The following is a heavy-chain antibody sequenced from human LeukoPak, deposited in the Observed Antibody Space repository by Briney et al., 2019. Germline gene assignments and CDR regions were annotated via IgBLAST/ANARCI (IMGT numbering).Heavy chain of an antibody. J-gene: IGHJ4*02. D-gene: IGHD1-26*01. CDR2: IYSGGST. V-gene: IGHV3-66*01. CDR3: AYSGSYYTFDY. CDR1: GFTVTSNY. Sequence: GGSLRLSCAASGFTVTSNYMSWVHRAPGKGLEWVSIIYSGGSTYYADSVKGRFTISRDNSKNTLYLQMNSLRAEDTAVYYCAYSGSYYTFDYWGQGTLVTVSS.